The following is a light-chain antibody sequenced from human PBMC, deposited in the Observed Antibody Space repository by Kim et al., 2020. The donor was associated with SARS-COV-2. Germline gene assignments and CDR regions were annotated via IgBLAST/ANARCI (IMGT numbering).Light chain of an antibody. Sequence: AIQMTQSPSSLSASVGDRVIITCRASQGIRNDLGWYQQKPGQAPKLLIYAASILQTGVPSRFSGSGSGTDFTLTISSLQPEDYATYYCLQDYTYPRTFGQGTKVDIK. CDR2: AAS. CDR1: QGIRND. CDR3: LQDYTYPRT. J-gene: IGKJ1*01. V-gene: IGKV1-6*01.